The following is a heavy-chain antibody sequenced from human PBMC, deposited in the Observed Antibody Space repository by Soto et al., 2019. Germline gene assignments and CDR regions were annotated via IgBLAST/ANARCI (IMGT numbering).Heavy chain of an antibody. J-gene: IGHJ4*02. D-gene: IGHD2-2*01. CDR2: ISASNGNR. V-gene: IGHV1-18*04. CDR3: VSDPQRNDY. CDR1: GYDFSSYG. Sequence: QVQLVQSGAEVKKPGASVKVSCKASGYDFSSYGIIWVRQAPGQGLEWMGWISASNGNRDYAQQFQGRVTMTSDTARTTAYMELRSLRSDDTAVYYCVSDPQRNDYWGQGTLVNVSS.